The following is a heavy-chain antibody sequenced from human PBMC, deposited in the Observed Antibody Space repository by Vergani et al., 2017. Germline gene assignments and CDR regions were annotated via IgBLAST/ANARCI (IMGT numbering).Heavy chain of an antibody. Sequence: QVQLVESGGGVVQPGGSLRLSCATLGFTFSSYGMHWVRQAPGKGLEWVAFIRYDGSNKYYADSVKGRFTISRDNSKNTLYLQMNSLRAEDTAVYYCAKEGYGDYFVHAFDIWGQGTMVTVSS. J-gene: IGHJ3*02. CDR2: IRYDGSNK. D-gene: IGHD4-17*01. CDR1: GFTFSSYG. CDR3: AKEGYGDYFVHAFDI. V-gene: IGHV3-30*02.